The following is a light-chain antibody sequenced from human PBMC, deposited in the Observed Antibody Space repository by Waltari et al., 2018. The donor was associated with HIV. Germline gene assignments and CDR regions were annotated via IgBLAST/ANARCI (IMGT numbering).Light chain of an antibody. Sequence: ILLTQSPAPLPVHPGKTPTSSCGPIPCVSSNLAWYQQKPGQAPRLLIYGASTRATGIPARFSGSGSGTEFTLTISSLQSEDFAVYYCQQYNNWSYTFGQGTKLEIK. CDR3: QQYNNWSYT. CDR1: PCVSSN. CDR2: GAS. V-gene: IGKV3-15*01. J-gene: IGKJ2*01.